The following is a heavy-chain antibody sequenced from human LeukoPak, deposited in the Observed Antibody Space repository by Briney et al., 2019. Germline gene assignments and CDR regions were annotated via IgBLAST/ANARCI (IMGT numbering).Heavy chain of an antibody. CDR2: MNPNSGNT. J-gene: IGHJ6*03. CDR1: GYTFTSYD. CDR3: ARSSGDYDKPYYYYYYMDV. Sequence: ASVKVSFKASGYTFTSYDINWVRQATGQGLEWMGWMNPNSGNTGYAQKFQGRVTMTRNTSISTAYMELSRLRSDDTAVYYCARSSGDYDKPYYYYYYMDVWGKGTTVTVSS. V-gene: IGHV1-8*01. D-gene: IGHD3-22*01.